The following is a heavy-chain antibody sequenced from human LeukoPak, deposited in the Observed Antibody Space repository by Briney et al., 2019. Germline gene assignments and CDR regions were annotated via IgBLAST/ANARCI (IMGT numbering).Heavy chain of an antibody. J-gene: IGHJ4*02. D-gene: IGHD3-10*01. CDR1: GFIFSNYG. CDR2: ISGGGENE. V-gene: IGHV3-23*01. CDR3: AKGTRGVRGVMDY. Sequence: PGGSLRLSCAASGFIFSNYGMSWVRQDPGKGLEWVSTISGGGENEHYADSVKGRFTISRDNSKNTLYLQMNSLRAEDTAVYYCAKGTRGVRGVMDYWGQGTLVTVSS.